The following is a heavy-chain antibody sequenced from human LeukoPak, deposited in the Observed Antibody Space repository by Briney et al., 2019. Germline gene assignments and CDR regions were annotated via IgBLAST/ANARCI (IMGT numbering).Heavy chain of an antibody. CDR1: GYTFTGHY. J-gene: IGHJ4*02. CDR3: ARTLYIAAVPGGFDY. CDR2: INPKNAGT. V-gene: IGHV1-2*02. Sequence: ASVEVSCKASGYTFTGHYMHWVRQAPGQGLEGMGWINPKNAGTNFAQRFQGRVTMTRDTSISTVYMELSRLRSDDTALYYCARTLYIAAVPGGFDYWGQGTLVTVSS. D-gene: IGHD6-13*01.